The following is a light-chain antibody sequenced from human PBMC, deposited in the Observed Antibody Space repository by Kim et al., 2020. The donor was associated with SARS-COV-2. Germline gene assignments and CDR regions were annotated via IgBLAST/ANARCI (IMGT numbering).Light chain of an antibody. V-gene: IGLV3-21*04. J-gene: IGLJ2*01. Sequence: APGKTARITCGENSIGLQSVHWYQQKPGQAPGLVIYYDTDRPSGIPERFSGSNSGNTATLTISRVEAGDEADYYCQVWDTGSDHPIFGGGTQLTVL. CDR3: QVWDTGSDHPI. CDR1: SIGLQS. CDR2: YDT.